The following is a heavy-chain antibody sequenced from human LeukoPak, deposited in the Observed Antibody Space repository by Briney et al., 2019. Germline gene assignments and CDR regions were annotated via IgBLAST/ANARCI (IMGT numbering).Heavy chain of an antibody. CDR3: ARDRSLVDGDYGVWFDA. D-gene: IGHD4-17*01. CDR2: IGSTSTTK. CDR1: GFTLSTYT. J-gene: IGHJ5*02. Sequence: PGGSLRLSCTASGFTLSTYTMNWVRQAPGKGLEWVSYIGSTSTTKYYTDSVKGRFTISRDNSKNSLDLQMNRLTAEDTAVYYCARDRSLVDGDYGVWFDAWGQGSLVTVSS. V-gene: IGHV3-48*04.